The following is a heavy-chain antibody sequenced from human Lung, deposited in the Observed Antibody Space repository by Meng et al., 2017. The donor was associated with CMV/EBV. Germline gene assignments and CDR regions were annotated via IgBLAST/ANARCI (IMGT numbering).Heavy chain of an antibody. Sequence: GGSLRLXCAASGFTFADYSMHWVRQAPGKGLEWVSGISWNSGSIGYADSVKGRFTISRDNAKNSLYLQMNSLRAEDTALYYCAKDIHYGIVVVPAANNYYYGMDVWGQGTXVTVYS. V-gene: IGHV3-9*01. J-gene: IGHJ6*02. D-gene: IGHD2-2*01. CDR2: ISWNSGSI. CDR3: AKDIHYGIVVVPAANNYYYGMDV. CDR1: GFTFADYS.